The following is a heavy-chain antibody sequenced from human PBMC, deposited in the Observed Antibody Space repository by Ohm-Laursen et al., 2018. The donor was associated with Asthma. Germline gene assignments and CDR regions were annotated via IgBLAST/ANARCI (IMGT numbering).Heavy chain of an antibody. J-gene: IGHJ6*02. V-gene: IGHV3-7*01. Sequence: SLRLSCAASGFSFSGHWMSWVRQAPGKGLEWVANIKHDGSETYYVDSVKGRFTISRDSAKNSVYLQMNSLRAEDTAVFYCTRFHYSGLDVWGQGTTVTVSS. CDR2: IKHDGSET. CDR3: TRFHYSGLDV. CDR1: GFSFSGHW.